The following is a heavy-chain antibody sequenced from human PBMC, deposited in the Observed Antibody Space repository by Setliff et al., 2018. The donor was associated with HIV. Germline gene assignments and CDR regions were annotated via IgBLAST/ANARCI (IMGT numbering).Heavy chain of an antibody. Sequence: TSETLSLTCTVSGGSISSGGYYWTWIRQHPGKGLEWIGYISDSGSTYYNPSLTSRATISLDTSKNQFSLKLSSVTAADTAVYFCARGGASGYYYYMDVWGKGTTVTVSS. CDR1: GGSISSGGYY. CDR2: ISDSGST. CDR3: ARGGASGYYYYMDV. D-gene: IGHD3-16*01. J-gene: IGHJ6*03. V-gene: IGHV4-31*03.